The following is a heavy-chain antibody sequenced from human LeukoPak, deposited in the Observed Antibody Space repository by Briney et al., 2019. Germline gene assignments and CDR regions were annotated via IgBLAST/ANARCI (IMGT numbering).Heavy chain of an antibody. CDR3: ARDLEYFDL. CDR2: IYYSGST. CDR1: GGSISSYY. V-gene: IGHV4-59*01. J-gene: IGHJ2*01. D-gene: IGHD1-1*01. Sequence: SETLSLTCTVSGGSISSYYWSWLRQPPGKGLEWIGYIYYSGSTNYNPSLKSRVTISVDTSKNQFSLKLSSVTAADTAVYYCARDLEYFDLWGRGTLVTVSS.